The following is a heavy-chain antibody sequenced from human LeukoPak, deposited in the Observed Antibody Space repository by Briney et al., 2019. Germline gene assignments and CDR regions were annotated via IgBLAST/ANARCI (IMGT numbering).Heavy chain of an antibody. CDR1: GFTFSSYA. CDR3: AKYRGLRYYDD. Sequence: GGSLRLSCVASGFTFSSYAMDWVRQAPGKGLEWVSAISGSGGSTYYADSVKGRFTISRDNSKNTLYLQVNSLRAEDTAVYYCAKYRGLRYYDDWGQGTLVTVSS. D-gene: IGHD3-22*01. CDR2: ISGSGGST. J-gene: IGHJ4*02. V-gene: IGHV3-23*01.